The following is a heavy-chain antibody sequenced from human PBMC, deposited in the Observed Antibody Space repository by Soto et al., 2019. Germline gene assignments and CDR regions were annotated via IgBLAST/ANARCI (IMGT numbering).Heavy chain of an antibody. D-gene: IGHD3-3*01. CDR1: GFTFGAFA. Sequence: GGSLRLSRPASGFTFGAFAMGWVRQTPGKGLEWVSTISGTGETTYYTDSVKGRFTISSDKSKNTVYLQMNSLRVEDTATYYCARLQIYGVQRWFDPWGQGTLVTVS. V-gene: IGHV3-23*01. J-gene: IGHJ5*02. CDR2: ISGTGETT. CDR3: ARLQIYGVQRWFDP.